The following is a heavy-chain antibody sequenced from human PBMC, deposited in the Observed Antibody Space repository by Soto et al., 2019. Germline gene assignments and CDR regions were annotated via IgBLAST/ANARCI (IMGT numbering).Heavy chain of an antibody. D-gene: IGHD2-2*01. CDR1: GYTFTSYG. CDR2: ISGKTGKT. CDR3: ARVPREIILVGMDV. V-gene: IGHV1-18*04. J-gene: IGHJ6*02. Sequence: QVQLVQSGPEVEKPGASVKVSCKASGYTFTSYGISWVRQAPGQGLEWMGWISGKTGKTNYAQKFHGRVTISTDISTSTAYMDLRSLRSDDTAVYYCARVPREIILVGMDVWGQGTTVTVSS.